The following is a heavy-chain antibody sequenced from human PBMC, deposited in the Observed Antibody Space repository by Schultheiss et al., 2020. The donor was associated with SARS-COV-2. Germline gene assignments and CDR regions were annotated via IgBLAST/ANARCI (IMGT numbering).Heavy chain of an antibody. CDR3: ARDQVDSSGWYVGWFDP. CDR1: GFTFSSYA. J-gene: IGHJ5*02. V-gene: IGHV3-30*03. D-gene: IGHD6-19*01. CDR2: ISYDGSNK. Sequence: GGSLRLSCAASGFTFSSYAMSWVRQAPGKGLEWVAVISYDGSNKYYADSVKGRFTISRDNSKNTLYLHMNSLRAEDTAVYYCARDQVDSSGWYVGWFDPWGQGTLVTVSS.